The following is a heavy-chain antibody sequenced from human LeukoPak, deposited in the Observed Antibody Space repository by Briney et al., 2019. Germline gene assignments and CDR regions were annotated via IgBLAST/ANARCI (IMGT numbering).Heavy chain of an antibody. V-gene: IGHV4-39*01. J-gene: IGHJ4*02. CDR2: IYYSGST. CDR3: ARRGIAARPDY. D-gene: IGHD6-6*01. Sequence: SETLSLTCTVSGGSISSSSYYWGWIRQPPGKGLEWIGSIYYSGSTYYNPSLKSRVTISVDTSKNQFSLRLSSVTAADTAVYYCARRGIAARPDYWGQGTLVTVSS. CDR1: GGSISSSSYY.